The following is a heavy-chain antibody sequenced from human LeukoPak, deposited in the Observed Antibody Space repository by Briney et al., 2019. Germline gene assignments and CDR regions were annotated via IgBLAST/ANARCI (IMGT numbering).Heavy chain of an antibody. CDR3: ATYSSGWYLVY. CDR2: ISSSSAI. D-gene: IGHD6-19*01. Sequence: GGSLRLSCAASGFTFSTYSMNWVRQAPGKGLEWVSFISSSSAIYYADSVKGRFTISRDDAKNSLYLQMNSLRDGDTAVYYCATYSSGWYLVYWGQGTLVTVSS. J-gene: IGHJ4*02. V-gene: IGHV3-48*02. CDR1: GFTFSTYS.